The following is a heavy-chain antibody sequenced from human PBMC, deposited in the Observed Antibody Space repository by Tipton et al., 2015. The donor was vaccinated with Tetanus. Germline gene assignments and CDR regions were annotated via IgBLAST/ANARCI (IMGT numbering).Heavy chain of an antibody. D-gene: IGHD6-13*01. CDR2: VYYNGNT. Sequence: GSLRLSCTVSGGSISGSYWNWIRQPPGKGLEWIGYVYYNGNTHYNPALKSRVTISVDTSKNQFSLKLSSVTAADTAVYFCAGVTAQRTELYFDHWGQGTLVTVSS. V-gene: IGHV4-59*01. J-gene: IGHJ4*02. CDR1: GGSISGSY. CDR3: AGVTAQRTELYFDH.